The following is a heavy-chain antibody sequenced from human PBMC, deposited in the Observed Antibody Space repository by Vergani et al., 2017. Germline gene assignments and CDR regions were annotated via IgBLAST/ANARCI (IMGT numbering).Heavy chain of an antibody. D-gene: IGHD1-26*01. CDR3: ARDKTVGSYGVGYFDL. CDR1: GFTVSSNY. CDR2: IYSGGST. V-gene: IGHV3-66*02. Sequence: VQLVESGGGVVQPGGSLRLSCAASGFTVSSNYMSWVRQAPGKGLEWVSVIYSGGSTYYADSVKGRFTISRDNSKNTLYLQMNSLRAEDTAVYYCARDKTVGSYGVGYFDLWGRGTLVTVS. J-gene: IGHJ2*01.